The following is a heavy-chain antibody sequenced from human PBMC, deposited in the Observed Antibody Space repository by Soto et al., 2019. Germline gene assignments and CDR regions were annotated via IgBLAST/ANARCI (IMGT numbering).Heavy chain of an antibody. CDR3: ARAGLLVFGVVSMGNWSER. CDR1: GYSFPSSW. D-gene: IGHD3-3*01. Sequence: GESLKISCKGSGYSFPSSWTGWVRQIPWKGLEWMGIIYPCESYTRYSPSFQGQVTISADKSISTAYLQWRSLKASDTAMYYCARAGLLVFGVVSMGNWSERPYQGTLV. V-gene: IGHV5-51*01. J-gene: IGHJ5*02. CDR2: IYPCESYT.